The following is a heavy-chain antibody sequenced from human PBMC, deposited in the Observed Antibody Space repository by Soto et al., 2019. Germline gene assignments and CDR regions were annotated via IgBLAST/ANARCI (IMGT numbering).Heavy chain of an antibody. V-gene: IGHV1-18*01. CDR3: ARDVGHYYDGSGHKIYFDY. D-gene: IGHD3-22*01. J-gene: IGHJ4*02. CDR2: VSAYDGST. CDR1: GYTFTNYG. Sequence: QVQLVQSGAEVKKPGASVKVSCKVAGYTFTNYGISWVRQTPGQGLEWMGWVSAYDGSTNYAQKLQGRVTMTTDTSTSTAYMELRSLRSDDTAVYYCARDVGHYYDGSGHKIYFDYWGQGTLVTISS.